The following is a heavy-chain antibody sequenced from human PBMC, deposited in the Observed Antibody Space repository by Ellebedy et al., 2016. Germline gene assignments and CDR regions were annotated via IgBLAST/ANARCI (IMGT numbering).Heavy chain of an antibody. V-gene: IGHV3-21*01. CDR3: AGGNLNWFSFDY. Sequence: GGSLRLSXAASGFTFSSYSMNWVRQAPGKGLEWVSSISSSSSYIYYADSVKGRFTISRDNAKNSLYLQMNSLRAEDTAVYYCAGGNLNWFSFDYWGQGTLVTVSS. J-gene: IGHJ4*02. CDR1: GFTFSSYS. CDR2: ISSSSSYI. D-gene: IGHD3-9*01.